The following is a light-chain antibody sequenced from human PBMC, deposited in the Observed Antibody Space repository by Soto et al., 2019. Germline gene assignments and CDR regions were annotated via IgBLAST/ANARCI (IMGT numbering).Light chain of an antibody. CDR3: NSYAGSFNWV. CDR2: EVT. Sequence: QSALTQPPSASGSPGQSVTISCTGTSSDVGGYNYVSWYLQHPGKAPKLMIYEVTKRPSGVPDRFSGSKSGNTASLTVSGLQAEDEADYYCNSYAGSFNWVFGGGTKLTVL. V-gene: IGLV2-8*01. CDR1: SSDVGGYNY. J-gene: IGLJ3*02.